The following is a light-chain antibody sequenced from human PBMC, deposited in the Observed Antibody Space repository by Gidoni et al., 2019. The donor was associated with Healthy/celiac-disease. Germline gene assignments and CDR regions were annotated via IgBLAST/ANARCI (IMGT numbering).Light chain of an antibody. J-gene: IGKJ5*01. CDR1: QSVSSSS. CDR3: QQYGSSLPIT. CDR2: GAS. V-gene: IGKV3-20*01. Sequence: EIVLTQSPGPLSLSPGERATLSCRASQSVSSSSLAWYQQKPGQAPRLLIYGASSRATGIPDRFSGSGSGTDFTLTISRLEPEDFAVYYCQQYGSSLPITFGQGTRLEIK.